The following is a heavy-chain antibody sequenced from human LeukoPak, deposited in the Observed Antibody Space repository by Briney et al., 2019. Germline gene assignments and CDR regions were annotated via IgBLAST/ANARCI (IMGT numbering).Heavy chain of an antibody. CDR3: ARGQVVPAAIRYYYYYGMDV. D-gene: IGHD2-2*01. J-gene: IGHJ6*02. V-gene: IGHV4-61*01. Sequence: ETSETLSLTCTVSGGSVSSGSYYWSWIRQPPGKGLEWIGYIYYSGSTNYNPSLKSRVTISVDTSKNQFSLKLSSVTAADTAVYYCARGQVVPAAIRYYYYYGMDVWGQGTTVTVSS. CDR1: GGSVSSGSYY. CDR2: IYYSGST.